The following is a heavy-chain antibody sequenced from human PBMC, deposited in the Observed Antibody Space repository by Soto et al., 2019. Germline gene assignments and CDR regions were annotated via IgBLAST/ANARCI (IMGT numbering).Heavy chain of an antibody. CDR3: ARSGGFWSGYVDYYYGMDV. D-gene: IGHD3-3*01. V-gene: IGHV1-69*13. Sequence: SVKVSCKASGGTFSSYAISWVRQAPGQGLEWMGGIIPIFGTANYAQKFQGRVTITADESTSTAYMELSSLRSEDTAVYYCARSGGFWSGYVDYYYGMDVWGQGTTVTVSS. J-gene: IGHJ6*02. CDR2: IIPIFGTA. CDR1: GGTFSSYA.